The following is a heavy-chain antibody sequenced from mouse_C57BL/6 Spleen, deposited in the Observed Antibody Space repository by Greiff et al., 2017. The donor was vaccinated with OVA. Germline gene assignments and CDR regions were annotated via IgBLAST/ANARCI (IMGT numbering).Heavy chain of an antibody. J-gene: IGHJ3*01. CDR2: IDPSDSET. D-gene: IGHD2-10*01. V-gene: IGHV1-52*01. CDR1: GYTFTSYW. CDR3: ARDGALPSFAY. Sequence: QVQLQQPGAELVRPGSSVKLSCKASGYTFTSYWMHWVKQRPIQGLEWIGNIDPSDSETHSNQKFKDKATLTVDKSSSTAYMQLSSLTSEDSAVYYCARDGALPSFAYWGQGTLVTVSA.